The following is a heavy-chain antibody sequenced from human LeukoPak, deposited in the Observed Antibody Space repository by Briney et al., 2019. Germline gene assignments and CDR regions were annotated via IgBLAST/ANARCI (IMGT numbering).Heavy chain of an antibody. CDR3: ASASNEYYYDSSGYLAPSDAFDF. J-gene: IGHJ3*01. CDR1: GYSFTSYW. V-gene: IGHV5-51*01. CDR2: IYPGDSDT. Sequence: GESLKISCKGSGYSFTSYWIGWVRQMPGKGLEWMGIIYPGDSDTRYSPSFQGQVTISADKSISTAYLQWSSLKASDTAMYYCASASNEYYYDSSGYLAPSDAFDFWGQGTMVTVSS. D-gene: IGHD3-22*01.